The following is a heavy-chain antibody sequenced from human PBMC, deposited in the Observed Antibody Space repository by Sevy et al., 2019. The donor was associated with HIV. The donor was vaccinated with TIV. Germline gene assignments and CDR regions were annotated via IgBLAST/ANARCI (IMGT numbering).Heavy chain of an antibody. Sequence: GGSLRLSCAASGFTFDDYGMSWVRLGPEKGLEWVSGIKWNGGSTGYADSVKGRFTISRDNAKNSLYLQMNSLRAEDTALYYCARLEDYCSSTSCPYNWFDPWGQGTLVTVSS. J-gene: IGHJ5*02. CDR3: ARLEDYCSSTSCPYNWFDP. CDR2: IKWNGGST. D-gene: IGHD2-2*01. CDR1: GFTFDDYG. V-gene: IGHV3-20*04.